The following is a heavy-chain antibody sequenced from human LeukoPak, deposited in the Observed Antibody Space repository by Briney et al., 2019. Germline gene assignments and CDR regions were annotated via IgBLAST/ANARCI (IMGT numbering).Heavy chain of an antibody. D-gene: IGHD3-10*01. CDR3: ARSPSLWFGEFPDY. Sequence: ASVKVSCKASGYTFTSYDINWVRQATGQGLEWMGWMNPNSGNTGYAQKFQGRVTMTRNTSISTAYMELSSLRSEDTAVYYCARSPSLWFGEFPDYWGQGTLVTVSS. CDR1: GYTFTSYD. V-gene: IGHV1-8*01. J-gene: IGHJ4*02. CDR2: MNPNSGNT.